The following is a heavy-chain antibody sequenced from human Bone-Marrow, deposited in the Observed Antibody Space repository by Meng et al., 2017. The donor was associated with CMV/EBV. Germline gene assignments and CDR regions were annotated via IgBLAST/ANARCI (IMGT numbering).Heavy chain of an antibody. V-gene: IGHV3-52*01. Sequence: GESLKISCAASGFTFSSSWMHWVCQAPEKGLEWVADIKCDGSEKYYVDSVKGRFTISRDNAKNSLYLQMNSLRAEDTAVYYCARDLGTIDYWGQGTLVTVSS. CDR2: IKCDGSEK. CDR1: GFTFSSSW. CDR3: ARDLGTIDY. J-gene: IGHJ4*02.